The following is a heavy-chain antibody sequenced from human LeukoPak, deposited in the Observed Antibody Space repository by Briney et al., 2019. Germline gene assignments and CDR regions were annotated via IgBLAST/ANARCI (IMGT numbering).Heavy chain of an antibody. J-gene: IGHJ6*03. D-gene: IGHD3-22*01. CDR3: ASSLPPPYYYDSSGYWGNIYMDV. CDR1: GYTFTGYC. V-gene: IGHV1-18*01. CDR2: ISPYSGNT. Sequence: ASVKVSCKASGYTFTGYCIRWVRQAPGQGLEWMGWISPYSGNTNYAQKFQGRVTMTTDTSTSTAYMELSSLRSEDTAVYYCASSLPPPYYYDSSGYWGNIYMDVWGKGTTVTISS.